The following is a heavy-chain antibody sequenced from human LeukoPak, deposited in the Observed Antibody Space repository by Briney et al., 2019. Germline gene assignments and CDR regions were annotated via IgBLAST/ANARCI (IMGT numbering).Heavy chain of an antibody. V-gene: IGHV3-23*01. CDR2: ISKSGGST. CDR3: ANVVGGY. CDR1: GITFSTIG. Sequence: PGGSLRLSCAVSGITFSTIGVSWVRQAPGKGLGWVSIISKSGGSTYYADSVKGRFTISRDNSKDTLYLQMNSLRAEDTAVYYCANVVGGYWGQGTLVTVSS. D-gene: IGHD2-21*01. J-gene: IGHJ4*02.